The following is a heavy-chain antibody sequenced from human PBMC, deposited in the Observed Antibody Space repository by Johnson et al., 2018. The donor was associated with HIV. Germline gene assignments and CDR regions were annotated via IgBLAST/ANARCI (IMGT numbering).Heavy chain of an antibody. V-gene: IGHV3-23*04. CDR1: GFTFSSYA. CDR3: VRGRISMTVDAFDI. J-gene: IGHJ3*02. CDR2: ISGSGGST. Sequence: VQLVESGGGVVQPGRSLRLSCAASGFTFSSYAMSWVRQAPGKGLEWVSAISGSGGSTYYADSVKGRFTISRDNSKNTPYLQMNSLRAEDTAIYYCVRGRISMTVDAFDIWGQGAMVTVSS. D-gene: IGHD3-22*01.